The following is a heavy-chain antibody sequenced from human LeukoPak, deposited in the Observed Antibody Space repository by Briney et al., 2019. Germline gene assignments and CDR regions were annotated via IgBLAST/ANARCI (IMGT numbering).Heavy chain of an antibody. Sequence: SETLSPTCAVYGGSFSGYYWSWIRQPPGKGLEWIGEINHSGSTNYNPSLKSRVTISVDTSKNQFSLKLSSVTAADTAVYYCARGRRRCSGGSCYQLYYYYGMDVWGQGTTVTVSS. CDR1: GGSFSGYY. V-gene: IGHV4-34*01. CDR2: INHSGST. J-gene: IGHJ6*02. D-gene: IGHD2-15*01. CDR3: ARGRRRCSGGSCYQLYYYYGMDV.